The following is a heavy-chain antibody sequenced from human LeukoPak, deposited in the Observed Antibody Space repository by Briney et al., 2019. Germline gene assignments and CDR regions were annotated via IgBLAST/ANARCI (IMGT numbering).Heavy chain of an antibody. CDR2: ISGSGDST. Sequence: GGSLRLSCAASGLTFSSYAMSWVRQAPGKGLEWVSAISGSGDSTYYADSVKGRFTISRDNSKNTLYLQMNSLRAEDTAVYYCAKGGEVQTGTINYYYYCYMDVWGKGTTVTVSS. CDR3: AKGGEVQTGTINYYYYCYMDV. J-gene: IGHJ6*03. V-gene: IGHV3-23*01. CDR1: GLTFSSYA. D-gene: IGHD1-1*01.